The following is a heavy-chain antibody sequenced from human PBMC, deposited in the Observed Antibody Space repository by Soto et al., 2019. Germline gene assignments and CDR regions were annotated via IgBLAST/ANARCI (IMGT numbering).Heavy chain of an antibody. J-gene: IGHJ4*02. CDR2: IKQDGTEK. CDR3: ASVAI. V-gene: IGHV3-7*01. D-gene: IGHD5-12*01. CDR1: GFTFSNYW. Sequence: EVQLVESGGGLVQPGGSLRLSCAASGFTFSNYWMSWVRQAPGKGLEWVANIKQDGTEKNYVDSVRGRFTISRDNAKNALDRQMNSLTAEDTAVYYCASVAIWGQGTLVTVSS.